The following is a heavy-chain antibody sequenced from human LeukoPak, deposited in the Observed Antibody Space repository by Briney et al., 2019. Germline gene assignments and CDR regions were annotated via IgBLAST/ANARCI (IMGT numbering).Heavy chain of an antibody. Sequence: EASVKVSCKASGYTFTSYGISWVRQAPGQGLEWMGWISAYNGNTNYAQKLQGGVTMTTDTSTSTAYMELRSLRSDDTAVYYCARDRAPRYCSGGSCYTDAFDIWGQGTMVTVSS. CDR1: GYTFTSYG. CDR3: ARDRAPRYCSGGSCYTDAFDI. CDR2: ISAYNGNT. V-gene: IGHV1-18*01. D-gene: IGHD2-15*01. J-gene: IGHJ3*02.